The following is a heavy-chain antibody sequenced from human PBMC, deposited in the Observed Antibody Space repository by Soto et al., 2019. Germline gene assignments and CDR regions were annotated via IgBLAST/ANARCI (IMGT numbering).Heavy chain of an antibody. CDR3: ARDPYYYGSGSYYNPPIFDY. J-gene: IGHJ4*02. Sequence: GSLRLSCAASGFTFISYSMNWVLQAPWKGLEWVSSISSSSSYIYYADSVKGRFTISRDNAKNSLYLQMNSLRAEDTAVYYCARDPYYYGSGSYYNPPIFDYWGQGTLVTVSS. CDR2: ISSSSSYI. CDR1: GFTFISYS. D-gene: IGHD3-10*01. V-gene: IGHV3-21*01.